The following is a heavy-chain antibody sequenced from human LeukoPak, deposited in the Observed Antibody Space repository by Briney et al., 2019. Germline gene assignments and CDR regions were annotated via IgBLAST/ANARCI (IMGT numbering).Heavy chain of an antibody. Sequence: QPGGSLRLSCAASGFTFSSYGMHWVRQAPGKGLEWVAVIWYDGSNKYYADSVKGRFTISRDNSKNTLYLQMNSLRAEDTAVYYCAKFCYDSSGRHGNDAFDIWGQGTMVTVSS. D-gene: IGHD3-22*01. V-gene: IGHV3-33*06. CDR2: IWYDGSNK. CDR3: AKFCYDSSGRHGNDAFDI. CDR1: GFTFSSYG. J-gene: IGHJ3*02.